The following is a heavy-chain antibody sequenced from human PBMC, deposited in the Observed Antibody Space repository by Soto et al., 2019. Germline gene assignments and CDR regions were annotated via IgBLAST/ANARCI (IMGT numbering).Heavy chain of an antibody. CDR3: ARDWYDYASGQFAS. Sequence: PGGSLRLSCAASGFNFGGRWMHGVRQAPGRGLEWVSRINRDGSSVAYVGSVRGRFTISRDNSKNTLFLQMNGLRAEDTAVYYCARDWYDYASGQFASWGQGTQVTVSS. CDR1: GFNFGGRW. V-gene: IGHV3-74*01. D-gene: IGHD5-12*01. J-gene: IGHJ5*01. CDR2: INRDGSSV.